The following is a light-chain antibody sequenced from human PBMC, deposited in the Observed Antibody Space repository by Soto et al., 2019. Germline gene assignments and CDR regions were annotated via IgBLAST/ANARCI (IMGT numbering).Light chain of an antibody. J-gene: IGKJ1*01. CDR3: QQYNSQST. Sequence: DIQMTQSPSSLSASVGDTVTISCRASQNIITFLSWYQHTPGTAPKLLMYVASSLQSGVPSRFSGSGSGTEFTLTITSLQPDDFATYYCQQYNSQSTFGQGTKVDIK. CDR1: QNIITF. CDR2: VAS. V-gene: IGKV1-5*01.